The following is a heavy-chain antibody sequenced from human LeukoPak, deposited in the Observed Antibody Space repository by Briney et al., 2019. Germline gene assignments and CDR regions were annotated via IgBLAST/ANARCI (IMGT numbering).Heavy chain of an antibody. J-gene: IGHJ4*02. CDR1: GFDFCAYE. V-gene: IGHV3-48*03. CDR3: TTLGYHLDS. D-gene: IGHD3-22*01. Sequence: PGGSLRLSCAASGFDFCAYEMNWVRQAPGKGLEWVAYFAGSDTTTYYADSVKGRFIISRGNARNSLYLQMNSLRAEDTALYYCTTLGYHLDSWGQGTLVTVSS. CDR2: FAGSDTTT.